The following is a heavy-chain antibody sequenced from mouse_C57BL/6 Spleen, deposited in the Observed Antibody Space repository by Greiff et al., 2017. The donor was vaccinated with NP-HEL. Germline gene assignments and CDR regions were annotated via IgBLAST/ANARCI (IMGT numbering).Heavy chain of an antibody. CDR3: ASTVASYYYAMDY. CDR1: GYTFTSYW. CDR2: IDPSDSET. Sequence: QVQLQQPGAELVRPGSSVKLSCKASGYTFTSYWMHWVKQRPIQGLEWIGNIDPSDSETHYNQKFKDKATLTVDKSSSTAYMQLSSLTSEDSAVYYCASTVASYYYAMDYWGQGTSVTVSS. D-gene: IGHD1-1*01. V-gene: IGHV1-52*01. J-gene: IGHJ4*01.